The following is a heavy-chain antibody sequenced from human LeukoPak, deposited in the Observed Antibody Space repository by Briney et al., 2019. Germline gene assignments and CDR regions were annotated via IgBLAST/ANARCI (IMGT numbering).Heavy chain of an antibody. J-gene: IGHJ5*02. Sequence: SVKVSCKASGGTFSSYAISWVRQAPEQGLEWMGGIIPIFGTANYAQKFQGRVTITTDESTSTAYMELSSLRSEDTAVYYCARWHSNWFDPWGQGTLVTVSS. V-gene: IGHV1-69*05. CDR1: GGTFSSYA. CDR3: ARWHSNWFDP. CDR2: IIPIFGTA.